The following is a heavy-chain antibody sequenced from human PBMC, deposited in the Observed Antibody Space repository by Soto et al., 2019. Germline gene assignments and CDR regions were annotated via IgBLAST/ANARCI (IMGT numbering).Heavy chain of an antibody. J-gene: IGHJ4*02. Sequence: PSETPSLTCTVSGGSISSSDFYWGWIRQPPGKGLEWIGTTYYTGSTYYNPSLKSRVTISVDMSKNQFSLKLSSVTAADTAVYYCARFRVCSGGSCYSDYWGQGTLVTVSS. CDR3: ARFRVCSGGSCYSDY. CDR2: TYYTGST. D-gene: IGHD2-15*01. V-gene: IGHV4-39*01. CDR1: GGSISSSDFY.